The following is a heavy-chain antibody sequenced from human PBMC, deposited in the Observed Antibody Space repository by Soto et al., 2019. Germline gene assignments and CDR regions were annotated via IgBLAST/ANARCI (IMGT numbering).Heavy chain of an antibody. CDR3: ARAAQDFWSGTKGMDV. J-gene: IGHJ6*02. CDR1: GGSISSGDYY. D-gene: IGHD3-3*01. CDR2: IYYSGST. Sequence: SETLSLTCTVSGGSISSGDYYWSWIRQPPGKGLEWIGYIYYSGSTYYNPSLKSRVTISVDTSKNQFSLKLSSVTAADKAVYYCARAAQDFWSGTKGMDVWGHGNTVTVYS. V-gene: IGHV4-30-4*01.